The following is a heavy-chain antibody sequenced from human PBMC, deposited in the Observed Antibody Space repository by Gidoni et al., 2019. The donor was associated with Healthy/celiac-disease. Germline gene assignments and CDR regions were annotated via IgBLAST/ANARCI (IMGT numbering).Heavy chain of an antibody. D-gene: IGHD2-15*01. Sequence: QVQLVQSGAEVKKPGASVKVSCKASGSTFPSYYMHWVRQAPGQGLECMGIINPSGGSTSYAQKFQGRVTMTRDTSTSTVYMELSSLRSEDTAVYYCASVAATTTTISVESSSRPYYYGMDVWGQGTTVTVSS. CDR3: ASVAATTTTISVESSSRPYYYGMDV. V-gene: IGHV1-46*01. CDR2: INPSGGST. J-gene: IGHJ6*02. CDR1: GSTFPSYY.